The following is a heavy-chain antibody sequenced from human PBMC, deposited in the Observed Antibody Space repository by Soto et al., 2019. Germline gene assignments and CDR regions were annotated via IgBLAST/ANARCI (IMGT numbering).Heavy chain of an antibody. CDR2: LFYDRRT. V-gene: IGHV4-31*03. Sequence: QVQLQETGPGLVKPSQTLSLTCTVSGYSISSDCYYWSWIRQFPGRGLAWTGNLFYDRRTGYNPSLKSRIFISVDSSKNQFSLRLSSVTAADTSVYFCEREERSGYYVADYGCQGTLVTVSS. J-gene: IGHJ4*02. CDR3: EREERSGYYVADY. D-gene: IGHD3-3*01. CDR1: GYSISSDCYY.